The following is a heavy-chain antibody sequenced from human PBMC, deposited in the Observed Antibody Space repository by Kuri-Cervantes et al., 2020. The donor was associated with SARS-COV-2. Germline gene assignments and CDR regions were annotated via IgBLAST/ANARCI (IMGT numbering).Heavy chain of an antibody. V-gene: IGHV5-51*01. Sequence: GESLKISCKGSGFSFTSYWIGWVRQRPGKGLEWMGIIYHGDSDTRYSPSFQGQFTISADKSISTAYLQWSSLKASDTAMYYCARLNRCWYPHYFDYWGQGTLVTVSS. CDR3: ARLNRCWYPHYFDY. D-gene: IGHD6-13*01. J-gene: IGHJ4*02. CDR1: GFSFTSYW. CDR2: IYHGDSDT.